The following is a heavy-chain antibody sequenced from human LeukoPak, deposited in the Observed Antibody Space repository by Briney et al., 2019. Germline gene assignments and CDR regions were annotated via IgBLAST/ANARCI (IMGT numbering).Heavy chain of an antibody. V-gene: IGHV3-74*01. J-gene: IGHJ4*02. CDR3: AKRGGDTYYYGSGSYYRYFDY. D-gene: IGHD3-10*01. CDR1: GFTFSSYW. CDR2: INSDGSST. Sequence: PGGSLRLSCAASGFTFSSYWMHWVRQAPGKGLVWVSRINSDGSSTNYADSVKGRFTISRDNAKNTLHLQMNSLRAEDTAVYYCAKRGGDTYYYGSGSYYRYFDYWGQGTLVTVSS.